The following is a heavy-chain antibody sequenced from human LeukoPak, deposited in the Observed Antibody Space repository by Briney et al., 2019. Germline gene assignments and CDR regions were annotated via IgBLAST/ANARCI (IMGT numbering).Heavy chain of an antibody. CDR3: STHRGYSADKVFDY. CDR1: GLIFSNAW. V-gene: IGHV3-15*01. J-gene: IGHJ4*02. Sequence: GGSLRLSCAASGLIFSNAWMSWVRQAPGKGLEWVGRITSRTDGGTTDYAAPVKGRFTISRDDSKNTLYLQMNSLKTEDTAVYYCSTHRGYSADKVFDYWGQGTLVTLSS. CDR2: ITSRTDGGTT. D-gene: IGHD5-12*01.